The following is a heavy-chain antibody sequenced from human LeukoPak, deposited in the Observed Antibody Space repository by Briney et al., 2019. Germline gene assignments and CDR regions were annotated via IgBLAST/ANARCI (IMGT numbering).Heavy chain of an antibody. Sequence: GESLKISCKGSGYSLNSYWIGWVRQMPGKGLEWMGIIYPGDSDTRYSPSFQGQVTISADKSISTAYLQWSSLKASDTAMYYCARRALGAAAGTSAQYYFDYWGQGTLVTVSS. V-gene: IGHV5-51*01. J-gene: IGHJ4*02. D-gene: IGHD6-13*01. CDR1: GYSLNSYW. CDR2: IYPGDSDT. CDR3: ARRALGAAAGTSAQYYFDY.